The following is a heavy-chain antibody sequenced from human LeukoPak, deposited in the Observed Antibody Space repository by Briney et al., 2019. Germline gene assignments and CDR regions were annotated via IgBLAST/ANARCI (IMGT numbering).Heavy chain of an antibody. Sequence: GESLKISCKGSGHSFTSYWIGWVRQMPGKGLEWMGIIYPGDSDTRCSPSFQGQVTISADKSISTAYLQWSSLKASDTAMYYCASLIAAAGTKVDYWGQGTLVTVSS. CDR1: GHSFTSYW. J-gene: IGHJ4*02. CDR3: ASLIAAAGTKVDY. CDR2: IYPGDSDT. D-gene: IGHD6-13*01. V-gene: IGHV5-51*01.